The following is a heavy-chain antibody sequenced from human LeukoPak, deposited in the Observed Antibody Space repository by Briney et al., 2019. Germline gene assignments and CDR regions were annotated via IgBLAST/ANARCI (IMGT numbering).Heavy chain of an antibody. J-gene: IGHJ3*01. CDR3: ARSGGNSYHWALDV. CDR1: GFTFSNYW. V-gene: IGHV3-7*01. D-gene: IGHD3-16*02. CDR2: GKEGEK. Sequence: GGSLRLSCAASGFTFSNYWMSWVRQAPGKGLEWVANGKEGEKYYVDSVKGRFTISRDNAKNSLYLQMNSLRGEDTAVYYCARSGGNSYHWALDVWGQGTVVTVSS.